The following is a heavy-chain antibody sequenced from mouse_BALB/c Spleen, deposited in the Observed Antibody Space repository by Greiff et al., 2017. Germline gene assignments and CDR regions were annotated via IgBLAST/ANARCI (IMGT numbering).Heavy chain of an antibody. J-gene: IGHJ3*01. CDR2: ILPGSGST. V-gene: IGHV1-9*01. CDR1: GYTFSSYW. D-gene: IGHD2-4*01. CDR3: ARRAIYYDTSGFAY. Sequence: VQLQQSGAELMKPGASVKISCKATGYTFSSYWIEWVKQRPGHGLEWIGEILPGSGSTNYSEKFKGKATFTADTSSNTAYMQLSSLTSEDSAVYCCARRAIYYDTSGFAYGGQGTLVTVSA.